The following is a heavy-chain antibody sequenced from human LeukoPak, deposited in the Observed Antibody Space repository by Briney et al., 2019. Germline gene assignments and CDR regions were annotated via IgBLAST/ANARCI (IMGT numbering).Heavy chain of an antibody. V-gene: IGHV4-34*01. J-gene: IGHJ4*02. Sequence: KTSETLSLTCAVYGGSFSSYYWSWIRQPPGKGLEWIGEINHSGSTNYNPSLKSRVTISVDTSKNQFSLKLSSVTAADTAVYYCARARYFDWLWGIFDYWGQGTLVTVSS. D-gene: IGHD3-9*01. CDR1: GGSFSSYY. CDR2: INHSGST. CDR3: ARARYFDWLWGIFDY.